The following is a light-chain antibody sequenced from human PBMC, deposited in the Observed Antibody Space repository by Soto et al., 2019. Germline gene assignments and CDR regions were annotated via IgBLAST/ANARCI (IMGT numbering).Light chain of an antibody. J-gene: IGLJ3*02. Sequence: QSALTQPASVSGSPGQSIAISCAGTSSNVGSYNLVSWYQQHPGRAPKLMIYEVSNRPSGVSHRVSASKSGNTASLTISGLQTEDEADYFCASYTSSRTWVFGGGTKLTVL. CDR3: ASYTSSRTWV. CDR1: SSNVGSYNL. V-gene: IGLV2-14*02. CDR2: EVS.